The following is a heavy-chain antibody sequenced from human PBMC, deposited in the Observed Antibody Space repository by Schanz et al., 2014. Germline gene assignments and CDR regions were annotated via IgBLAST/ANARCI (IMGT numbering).Heavy chain of an antibody. Sequence: DVHLLESGGGLVQPGGSLRLSCAASGFTFSSYAMSWVRQAPGKGLEYVSAISHDGYSTYYADSVKGRFTISRDNSKNTLYLQMNSLRAEDTAVNYCARKVVATIGGYYDNWGQGTLVIVSS. CDR1: GFTFSSYA. V-gene: IGHV3-23*01. J-gene: IGHJ4*03. D-gene: IGHD5-12*01. CDR2: ISHDGYST. CDR3: ARKVVATIGGYYDN.